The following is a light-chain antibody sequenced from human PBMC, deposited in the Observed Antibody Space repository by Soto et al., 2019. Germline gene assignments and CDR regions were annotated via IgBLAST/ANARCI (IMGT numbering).Light chain of an antibody. CDR1: QSVSSNY. J-gene: IGKJ1*01. CDR3: QQYGSSPRT. V-gene: IGKV3-20*01. CDR2: VAS. Sequence: EIVLTQSPGTLSLSPGERATLSCRASQSVSSNYLAWYQQKPGQAPRLLIYVASSRATGIPDRFSGSGSGTEFTLTISRLEAEDFAVVYCQQYGSSPRTFGQGTKV.